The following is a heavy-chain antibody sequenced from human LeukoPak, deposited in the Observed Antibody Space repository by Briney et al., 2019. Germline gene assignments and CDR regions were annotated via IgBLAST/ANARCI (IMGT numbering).Heavy chain of an antibody. J-gene: IGHJ3*02. CDR1: GFTFSSYW. D-gene: IGHD1-26*01. CDR3: ARPPKSGSCSRAFDI. Sequence: PGGSLRLSCAASGFTFSSYWMHWVRQAPGKGLVWVSRINSDGSSTSYADSVKGRLTISRDNAKNTLYLQMNSLRAEDTAVYYCARPPKSGSCSRAFDIWGQGTMVTVSS. CDR2: INSDGSST. V-gene: IGHV3-74*01.